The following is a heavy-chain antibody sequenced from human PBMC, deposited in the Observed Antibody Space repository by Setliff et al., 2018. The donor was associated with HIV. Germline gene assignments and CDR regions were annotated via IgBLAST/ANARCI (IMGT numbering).Heavy chain of an antibody. CDR1: GGSISSRSYY. CDR2: ISYSGNT. CDR3: ARQSGYTRGWDIFGVVAGSFDI. D-gene: IGHD3-3*01. V-gene: IGHV4-39*01. Sequence: KTSETLSLTCSVSGGSISSRSYYWGWIRQPPGKGLEWIGTISYSGNTYNRPSLKSRVTISVDTSKNQFSLRLNSVTAADTAVYYCARQSGYTRGWDIFGVVAGSFDIWGLGTMVTVSS. J-gene: IGHJ3*02.